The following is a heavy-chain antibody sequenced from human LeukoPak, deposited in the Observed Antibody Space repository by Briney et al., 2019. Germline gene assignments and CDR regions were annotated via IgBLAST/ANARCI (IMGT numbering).Heavy chain of an antibody. J-gene: IGHJ3*02. V-gene: IGHV1-18*01. Sequence: ASVKVSCKASVDTFTSYGISWVRQALGQGLEWMGWISAYNGNTNYAQKLQGRFTMTTDTSTSTAYMELRSLRSDDTAVYYCARDPGYADAFDIWGQGTMVTVSS. CDR3: ARDPGYADAFDI. CDR1: VDTFTSYG. D-gene: IGHD1-1*01. CDR2: ISAYNGNT.